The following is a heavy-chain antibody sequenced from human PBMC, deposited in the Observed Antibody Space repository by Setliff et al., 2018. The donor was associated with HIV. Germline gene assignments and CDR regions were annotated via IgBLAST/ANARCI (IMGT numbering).Heavy chain of an antibody. CDR1: GYRFSSNW. V-gene: IGHV5-51*01. CDR2: IYPGDSDT. D-gene: IGHD7-27*01. J-gene: IGHJ4*02. CDR3: ARDLNWGFDY. Sequence: PGESLKISCKASGYRFSSNWIGWVRQMPGKGLEWMGIIYPGDSDTRYSPSFQGQVTISADKSISTAYLQWSSLKASDTAMYYCARDLNWGFDYWGQGTLVTVSS.